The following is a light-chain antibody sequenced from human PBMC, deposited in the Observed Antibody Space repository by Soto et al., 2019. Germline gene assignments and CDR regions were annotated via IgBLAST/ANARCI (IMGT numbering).Light chain of an antibody. CDR2: EVN. V-gene: IGLV2-8*01. Sequence: QSALTQPPSASGSSGQSVSISCTGTSSDVGSDNYVSWYQQHPGKAPKLMVYEVNKRPSGVPDRFSGSKSGNTASLTVSGLQAEDEADYYCSSYAGSNNSYFFGTGTKLTVL. J-gene: IGLJ1*01. CDR3: SSYAGSNNSYF. CDR1: SSDVGSDNY.